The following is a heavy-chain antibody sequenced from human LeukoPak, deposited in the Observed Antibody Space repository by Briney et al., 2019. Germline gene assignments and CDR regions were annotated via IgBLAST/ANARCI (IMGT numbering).Heavy chain of an antibody. Sequence: SETLSLTCTVSGGSISSYYWSWIRQPPGKGLEWIGEINHSGSTNYNPSLKSRVTISVDTSKNQFSLKLSSVTAADTAVYYCARAVRRNYYYYYYMDVWGKGTTVTVSS. CDR1: GGSISSYY. V-gene: IGHV4-34*01. D-gene: IGHD3-10*01. CDR3: ARAVRRNYYYYYYMDV. CDR2: INHSGST. J-gene: IGHJ6*03.